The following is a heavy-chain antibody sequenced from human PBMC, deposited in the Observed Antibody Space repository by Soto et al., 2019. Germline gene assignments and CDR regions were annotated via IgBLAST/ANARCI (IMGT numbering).Heavy chain of an antibody. V-gene: IGHV1-46*01. CDR3: VREAIVAGATPVMDV. J-gene: IGHJ6*02. CDR2: INPGYPAGRST. D-gene: IGHD1-26*01. Sequence: QVQLVQSGAEVKKPGASVKVSCKASGYTLTTFFMHWVRQAPGQGLECMGVINPGYPAGRSTTYSQKFQGRVTMTTDPSSSTVYMERSRLRSDDTAVYLCVREAIVAGATPVMDVWGQGSTVTVSS. CDR1: GYTLTTFF.